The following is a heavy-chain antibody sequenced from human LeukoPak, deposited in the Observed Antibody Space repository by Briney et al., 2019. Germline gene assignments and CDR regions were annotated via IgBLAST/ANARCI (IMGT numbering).Heavy chain of an antibody. CDR3: ARRSQISGNEY. Sequence: PSETLSLTCTVSGGSISNGSFFWAWIRQPPGRGLQWIGSIYHSGSTYYNSSLKSRVTISVDTSKNQFSLKLSSVTAADTAVYYCARRSQISGNEYWGQGTLVTVSS. CDR1: GGSISNGSFF. D-gene: IGHD1-26*01. J-gene: IGHJ4*02. CDR2: IYHSGST. V-gene: IGHV4-39*07.